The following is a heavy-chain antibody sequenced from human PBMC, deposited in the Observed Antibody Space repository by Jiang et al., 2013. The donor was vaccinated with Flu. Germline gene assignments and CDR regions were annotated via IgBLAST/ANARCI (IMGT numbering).Heavy chain of an antibody. D-gene: IGHD5-18*01. V-gene: IGHV4-59*01. Sequence: GKGLEWIGYIYYSGSTNYNPSLKSRVTISVDTSKNQFSLKLSSVTAADTAVYYCASWIQLWSANYYYYGMDVWGQGTTVTVSS. J-gene: IGHJ6*02. CDR3: ASWIQLWSANYYYYGMDV. CDR2: IYYSGST.